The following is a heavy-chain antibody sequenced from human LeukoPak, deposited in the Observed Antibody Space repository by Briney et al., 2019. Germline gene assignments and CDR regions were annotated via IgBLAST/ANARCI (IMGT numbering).Heavy chain of an antibody. CDR2: ISYDGSNK. V-gene: IGHV3-30-3*01. CDR1: GFTFSSYA. Sequence: GRSLRLSCAASGFTFSSYAMHWVRQAPGKGLEWVAVISYDGSNKYYADSVKGRFTISRDNSKNTLYLHMNSLRGEDTAVYYCVKDRREGYNGPDHWGQGTLVTVSS. CDR3: VKDRREGYNGPDH. J-gene: IGHJ4*02. D-gene: IGHD5-24*01.